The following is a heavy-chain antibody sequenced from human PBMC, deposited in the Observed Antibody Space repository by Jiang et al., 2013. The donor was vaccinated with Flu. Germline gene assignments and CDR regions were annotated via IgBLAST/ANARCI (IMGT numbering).Heavy chain of an antibody. V-gene: IGHV4-38-2*01. CDR1: GYSISSGYY. Sequence: GSGLVKPSETLSLTCAVSGYSISSGYYWDWIRQPPGKGLEWIGSIYHSGSTYYNPSLKSRVTISVDTSKNQFSLKLSSVTAADTAVYYCARRYLTFFDYWGQGTLVTVSS. CDR3: ARRYLTFFDY. CDR2: IYHSGST. J-gene: IGHJ4*02. D-gene: IGHD1-1*01.